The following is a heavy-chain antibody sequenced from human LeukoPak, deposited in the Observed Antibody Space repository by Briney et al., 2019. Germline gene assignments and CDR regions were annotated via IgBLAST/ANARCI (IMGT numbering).Heavy chain of an antibody. CDR3: ARDIRPRVESFDY. CDR2: IYPNTGGT. V-gene: IGHV1-2*02. Sequence: ASVKVSCKASGYTFTDYHIYWVRQAPGQGLEWMGWIYPNTGGTNYAQKFQGRVAMTRDTSITTAYMDLSRLRSDDTAVYYCARDIRPRVESFDYWGQGTLVSVSS. J-gene: IGHJ4*02. D-gene: IGHD3-3*01. CDR1: GYTFTDYH.